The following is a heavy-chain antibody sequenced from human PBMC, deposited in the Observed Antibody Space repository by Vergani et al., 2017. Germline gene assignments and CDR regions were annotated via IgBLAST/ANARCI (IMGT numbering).Heavy chain of an antibody. J-gene: IGHJ4*02. V-gene: IGHV3-21*01. D-gene: IGHD3-16*01. CDR3: ARDLDDYVWRSYPFDY. CDR1: GFTFSSYS. CDR2: ISSSSSYI. Sequence: ELQLVESGRGLVKPEGSLRPSCAASGFTFSSYSMNWVRQAPGQGLEWVSSISSSSSYIYYADSVKGRFTISRDNAKNSLYLQMNSLRAEDTAVYYCARDLDDYVWRSYPFDYWGQGTLVTVSS.